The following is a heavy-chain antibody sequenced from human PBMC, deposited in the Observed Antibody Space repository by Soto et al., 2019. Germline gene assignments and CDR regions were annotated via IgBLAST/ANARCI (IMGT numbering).Heavy chain of an antibody. CDR2: ISWNSGSI. Sequence: GGSLRLSCAASGFIFDDYAMHWVRQAPGKGLEWVSGISWNSGSIGYADSVKGRFTISRDNAKNSLYLQMNSLRAEDTALYYCAKNIWYNWNGALDYWGQGTLVTVSS. CDR3: AKNIWYNWNGALDY. D-gene: IGHD1-1*01. V-gene: IGHV3-9*01. CDR1: GFIFDDYA. J-gene: IGHJ4*02.